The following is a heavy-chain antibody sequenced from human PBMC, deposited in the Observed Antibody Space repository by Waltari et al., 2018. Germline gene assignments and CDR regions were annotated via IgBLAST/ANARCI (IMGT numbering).Heavy chain of an antibody. CDR3: ARTPADYYDSSGYYDY. D-gene: IGHD3-22*01. V-gene: IGHV5-51*03. CDR2: IYPGDSDS. Sequence: EVQLVQSGAEVKKPGESLKISCKGSGYSFTSYWIGWVRQMPGKGLEWMGVIYPGDSDSRYSPSFQGYVTISADKSISTAYLQWSSLKASDTAMYYCARTPADYYDSSGYYDYWGQGTLVTVSS. J-gene: IGHJ4*02. CDR1: GYSFTSYW.